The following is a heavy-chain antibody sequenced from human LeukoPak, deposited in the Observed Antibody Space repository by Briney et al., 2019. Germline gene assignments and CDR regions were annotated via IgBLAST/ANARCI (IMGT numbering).Heavy chain of an antibody. J-gene: IGHJ6*02. CDR2: IWYDGSNK. D-gene: IGHD3-10*01. CDR3: SRGAYGSGSYLNAYGMDV. CDR1: GFTFSTFG. Sequence: PGGSLRLSCAASGFTFSTFGMHWVRQAPGKGLEWVALIWYDGSNKYYADSVKGRFTISRDNSKNTLYLQMNSLRAEDTATYYCSRGAYGSGSYLNAYGMDVWGQGNPGHRLL. V-gene: IGHV3-33*01.